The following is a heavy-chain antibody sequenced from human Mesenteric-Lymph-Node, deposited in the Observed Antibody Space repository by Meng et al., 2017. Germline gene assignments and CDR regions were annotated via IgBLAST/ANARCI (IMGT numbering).Heavy chain of an antibody. J-gene: IGHJ6*02. CDR2: ISAYNGNT. Sequence: ASVKVSCKASGYTFTSYGISWVRQAPGQGLEWMGWISAYNGNTNYAQKLQGRVTMTTDTSTSTAYMELRSLRSDDTAVYYCARDHPYYDFWSGGNYGMDVWGQGTTVTVSS. D-gene: IGHD3-3*01. CDR1: GYTFTSYG. CDR3: ARDHPYYDFWSGGNYGMDV. V-gene: IGHV1-18*01.